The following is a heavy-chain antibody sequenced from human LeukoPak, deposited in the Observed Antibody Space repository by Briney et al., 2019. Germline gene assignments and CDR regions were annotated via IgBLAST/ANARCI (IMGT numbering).Heavy chain of an antibody. CDR3: ARGLPRRTQWFDSKKYYFDY. Sequence: SETLSLTCTVSGGSISSSSYYWGWIRQPPGKGLEWIGSIYYSGSTYYNPSLKSRVTISVDTSKNQFSLKLSSVTAADTAVYYCARGLPRRTQWFDSKKYYFDYWGQGTLVTVSS. J-gene: IGHJ4*02. D-gene: IGHD3-10*01. CDR1: GGSISSSSYY. V-gene: IGHV4-39*07. CDR2: IYYSGST.